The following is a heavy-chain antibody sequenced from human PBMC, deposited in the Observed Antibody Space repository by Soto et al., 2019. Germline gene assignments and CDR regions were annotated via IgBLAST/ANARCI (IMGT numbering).Heavy chain of an antibody. CDR2: IDGDGSRT. V-gene: IGHV3-74*01. CDR1: GFTFSGYW. CDR3: ARELASYNDY. D-gene: IGHD1-1*01. Sequence: EVQLVESGGGLVQPGGSLRLSCAASGFTFSGYWMHWVRQAPGKGLVWLSRIDGDGSRTNYADSVKGRFTISRDNAKNMLYLQMNSLRAEDTAVYYCARELASYNDYWGQGTLVTVSS. J-gene: IGHJ4*02.